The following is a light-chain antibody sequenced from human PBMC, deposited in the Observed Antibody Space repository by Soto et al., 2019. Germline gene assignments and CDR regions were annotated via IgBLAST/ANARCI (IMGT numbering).Light chain of an antibody. V-gene: IGLV1-44*01. J-gene: IGLJ1*01. CDR1: STNIGTNT. CDR3: AAWDDSLNGLDV. Sequence: QSVRTQPPSASGTPGQRVTISCSGSSTNIGTNTVNWYQQVPRTAPKLLIYSNNQRPSGVPDRFSGSKSGTSASLAISGLQSEDEADYYCAAWDDSLNGLDVFGTGTKVTVL. CDR2: SNN.